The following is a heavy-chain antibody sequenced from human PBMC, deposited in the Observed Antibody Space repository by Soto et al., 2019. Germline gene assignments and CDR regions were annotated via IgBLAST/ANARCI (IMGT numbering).Heavy chain of an antibody. J-gene: IGHJ5*02. D-gene: IGHD1-26*01. CDR3: ARFSGSYHGDWFDP. CDR2: ISAYNGNT. V-gene: IGHV1-18*04. CDR1: GYTFTSYG. Sequence: VGSVKVSCKASGYTFTSYGISWVRQAPGQGLEWMGWISAYNGNTNYAQKLQGRVTMTTDTSTSTAYMELRSLRSDDTAVYYCARFSGSYHGDWFDPWGQGTLLTGSS.